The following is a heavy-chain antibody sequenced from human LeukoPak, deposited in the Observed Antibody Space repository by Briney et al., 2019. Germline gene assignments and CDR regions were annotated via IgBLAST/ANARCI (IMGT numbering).Heavy chain of an antibody. CDR1: GYTFTSYG. D-gene: IGHD2-2*03. CDR2: IIRIFSTT. J-gene: IGHJ4*02. Sequence: ASVKVSCKASGYTFTSYGISWVRQAPGQGLEWMGGIIRIFSTTNYAQKFQGRVTISADESTSTAYMELSSLRSEDTAVYYCASGYCSTTSCYVNPYFDYWGQGTLVTVSS. CDR3: ASGYCSTTSCYVNPYFDY. V-gene: IGHV1-69*13.